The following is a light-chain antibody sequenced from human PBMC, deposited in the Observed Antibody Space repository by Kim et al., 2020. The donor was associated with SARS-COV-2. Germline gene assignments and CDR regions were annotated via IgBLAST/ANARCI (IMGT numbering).Light chain of an antibody. CDR3: QQYYSTPPS. Sequence: DIVMTQSPDSLAVSLGERATLNYKSSQTVLYNSNNKNYLAWYQQKPGQAPKLLIYWASIRESGVSDRFSGSGSETDFTLTISSLQAEDVAVYYCQQYYSTPPSFGQGTKLEIK. V-gene: IGKV4-1*01. CDR1: QTVLYNSNNKNY. CDR2: WAS. J-gene: IGKJ2*03.